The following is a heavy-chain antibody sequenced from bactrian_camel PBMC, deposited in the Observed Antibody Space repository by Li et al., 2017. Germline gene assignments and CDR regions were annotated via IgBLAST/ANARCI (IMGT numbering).Heavy chain of an antibody. Sequence: HVQLVESGGGSVQAGGSLTLSCVASRYTYETGCMGWFRQISGGNHREGVAARDKDGRITYGDSVKGRFALSQSTSKTTLRLQMNNLKSEDTGVYYCAAGRRYCSGNYAGSLDYWGQGTQVTVS. V-gene: IGHV3S53*01. J-gene: IGHJ4*01. CDR2: RDKDGRI. CDR1: RYTYETGC. D-gene: IGHD2*01. CDR3: AAGRRYCSGNYAGSLDY.